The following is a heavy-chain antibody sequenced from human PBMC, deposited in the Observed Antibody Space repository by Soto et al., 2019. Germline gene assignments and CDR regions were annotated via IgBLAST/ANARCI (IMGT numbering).Heavy chain of an antibody. CDR2: TYYRSKWYN. Sequence: QSPTLSLTCAISGDSVSSNSAAWNWIRQSPSRGLEWLGRTYYRSKWYNDYAVSVKSRITINPDTSKNQFSLQLNSVTPEDTAVYYCARDQSKVVAATVFAKGQHYYYYYMDVWGKGTTVTVSS. D-gene: IGHD2-15*01. V-gene: IGHV6-1*01. CDR3: ARDQSKVVAATVFAKGQHYYYYYMDV. J-gene: IGHJ6*03. CDR1: GDSVSSNSAA.